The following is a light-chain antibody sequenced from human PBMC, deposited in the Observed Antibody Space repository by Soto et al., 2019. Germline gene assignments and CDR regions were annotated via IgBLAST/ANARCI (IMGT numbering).Light chain of an antibody. J-gene: IGKJ5*01. CDR2: DAS. Sequence: EIVLTQSPATLSLSPGERATLSCRASQSVRNSLAWYQQQPGQAPRLLIYDASNRATGIPARFSGSGSGTDFTLTISSLEPEDFALYYCQQRNSWPPITFGQGRRLEIK. CDR1: QSVRNS. V-gene: IGKV3-11*01. CDR3: QQRNSWPPIT.